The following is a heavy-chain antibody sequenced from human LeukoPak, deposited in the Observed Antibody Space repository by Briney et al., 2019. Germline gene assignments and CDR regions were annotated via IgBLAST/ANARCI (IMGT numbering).Heavy chain of an antibody. CDR3: AKDGRTDGYNFVDAFDI. Sequence: GGSLRLSCVASGFTFDDYAMHWVRQAPGKGLEWVSGITWNSGSIGYADSVKGRFTISRDNAKNSLYLQMSSLRAEDTALYYCAKDGRTDGYNFVDAFDIWGQGTMVTVSS. CDR1: GFTFDDYA. V-gene: IGHV3-9*01. J-gene: IGHJ3*02. CDR2: ITWNSGSI. D-gene: IGHD5-24*01.